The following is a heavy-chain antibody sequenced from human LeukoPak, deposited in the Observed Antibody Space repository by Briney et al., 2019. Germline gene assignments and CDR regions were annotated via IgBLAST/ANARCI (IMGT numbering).Heavy chain of an antibody. CDR2: ISAYNGNT. CDR1: GYTFTSYG. CDR3: ARDMDTAMVARLYYYYYMDV. J-gene: IGHJ6*03. Sequence: GASVKVSCKASGYTFTSYGISWVRQAPGQGLEWMGWISAYNGNTNYAQKLQGRVTMTTDTSTSTAYMELRSLRSDDTAVYYCARDMDTAMVARLYYYYYMDVWGKGTTVTVSS. D-gene: IGHD5-18*01. V-gene: IGHV1-18*01.